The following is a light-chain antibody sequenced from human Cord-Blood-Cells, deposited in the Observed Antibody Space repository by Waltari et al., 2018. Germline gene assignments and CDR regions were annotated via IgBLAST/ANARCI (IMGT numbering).Light chain of an antibody. J-gene: IGLJ2*01. CDR2: DVS. CDR3: CSYAGSVV. Sequence: QSALTQPRSVSGSPGPSVTIPCTGTSSDVGGYNYVSWYQQHPGKAPKRMIYDVSKRPSGVPDRFSGSKSGNTASLTISGLQAEDEADYYCCSYAGSVVFGGGTKLTVL. CDR1: SSDVGGYNY. V-gene: IGLV2-11*01.